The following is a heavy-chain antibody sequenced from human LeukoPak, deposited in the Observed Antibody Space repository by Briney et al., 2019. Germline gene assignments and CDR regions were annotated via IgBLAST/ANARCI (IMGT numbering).Heavy chain of an antibody. V-gene: IGHV3-23*01. J-gene: IGHJ4*02. CDR3: ARGRPHGNDY. CDR1: GFTFSSFA. D-gene: IGHD4-23*01. CDR2: ITGSGSGA. Sequence: GGSLRLSCAASGFTFSSFAINWVRQAPGKGLEWVSVITGSGSGADYADSVKGRFSISRDNAKNTLYLQMNSLRVEDTAVYYCARGRPHGNDYWGQGTLVTVSS.